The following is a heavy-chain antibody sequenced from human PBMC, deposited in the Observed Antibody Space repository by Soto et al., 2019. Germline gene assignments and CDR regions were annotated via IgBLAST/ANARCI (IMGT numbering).Heavy chain of an antibody. Sequence: SETLSLTCTVSGGSISSYYWSWIRQPPGKGLEWIGYIYYSGSTNYNPSLKSRVTISVDTSKNQFSLKLSSVTAADTAVYYCARDLRVSTVTTTVPYYYYYYMDVWGKGTTVTVSS. D-gene: IGHD4-17*01. V-gene: IGHV4-59*01. J-gene: IGHJ6*03. CDR1: GGSISSYY. CDR3: ARDLRVSTVTTTVPYYYYYYMDV. CDR2: IYYSGST.